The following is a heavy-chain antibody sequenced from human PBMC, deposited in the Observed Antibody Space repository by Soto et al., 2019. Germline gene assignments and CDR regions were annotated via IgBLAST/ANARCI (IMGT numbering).Heavy chain of an antibody. Sequence: EVQLLESGGGLVQPGGSLRLSCAASGFTFGSYGMTWVRQAPGKGLEWVSSISGSGVSTYYADSVQGRFTISRDNSKNTLYLQMNSLRAEDTAVYYCAKGPGYSYGYDWFDPWGQGTLVTVSS. CDR1: GFTFGSYG. CDR2: ISGSGVST. V-gene: IGHV3-23*01. CDR3: AKGPGYSYGYDWFDP. J-gene: IGHJ5*02. D-gene: IGHD5-18*01.